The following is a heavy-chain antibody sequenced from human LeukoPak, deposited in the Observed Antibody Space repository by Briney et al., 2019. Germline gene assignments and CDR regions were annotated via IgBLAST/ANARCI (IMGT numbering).Heavy chain of an antibody. D-gene: IGHD1-26*01. CDR1: GFTFSGYP. V-gene: IGHV3-30-3*02. CDR2: ISYDGSNK. CDR3: AKDQVGATPLTDY. J-gene: IGHJ4*02. Sequence: GKSLRLSCAASGFTFSGYPIHWVRQAPGKGLEWVAVISYDGSNKYYADSVKGRFTISRDNSKNTLYLQMNSLRAEDTAVYYCAKDQVGATPLTDYWGQGPLVTVSS.